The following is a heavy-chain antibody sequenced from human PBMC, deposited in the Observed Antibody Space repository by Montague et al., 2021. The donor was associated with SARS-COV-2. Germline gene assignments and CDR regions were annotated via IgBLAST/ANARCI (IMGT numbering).Heavy chain of an antibody. Sequence: CAISGDSVSRNSAAWNWIRQSPSRGLEWLGRTYYRSKWYNDYAVSVESRITINPDTSKNQISLQLNSVTPEDTAVYYRARTSASSDYWGQGTLVTVSS. D-gene: IGHD1-26*01. CDR3: ARTSASSDY. V-gene: IGHV6-1*01. CDR2: TYYRSKWYN. J-gene: IGHJ4*02. CDR1: GDSVSRNSAA.